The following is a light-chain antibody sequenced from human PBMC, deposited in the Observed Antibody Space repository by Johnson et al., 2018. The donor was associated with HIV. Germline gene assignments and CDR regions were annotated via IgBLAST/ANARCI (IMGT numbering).Light chain of an antibody. V-gene: IGLV1-51*01. CDR2: DNN. J-gene: IGLJ1*01. CDR3: GTWDSSLNAFV. CDR1: SSNIGNNY. Sequence: QSVLTQPPSVSAAPGQKVTISCSGTSSNIGNNYVSWYQHLPGTAPKVLIYDNNKRPSGIPDRFSGSKSGPSATLGITGLQTGDEADYYCGTWDSSLNAFVFGAGTRVTVL.